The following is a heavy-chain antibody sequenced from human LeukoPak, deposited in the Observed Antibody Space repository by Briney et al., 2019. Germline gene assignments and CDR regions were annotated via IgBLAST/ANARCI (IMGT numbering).Heavy chain of an antibody. D-gene: IGHD6-19*01. V-gene: IGHV4-59*08. CDR3: AREAVAGASFDL. CDR2: IYYSGST. CDR1: VGSISSYY. J-gene: IGHJ2*01. Sequence: SETLSLTCTVSVGSISSYYWSWIRQPPGKGLEWIGYIYYSGSTNYNPSLKSRVTISVDTSKNQFSLKLSSVTAADTAVYYCAREAVAGASFDLWGRGTLVTVSS.